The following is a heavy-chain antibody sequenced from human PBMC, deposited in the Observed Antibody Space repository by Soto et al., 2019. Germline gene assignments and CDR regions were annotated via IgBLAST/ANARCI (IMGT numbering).Heavy chain of an antibody. CDR2: ISGSGGST. V-gene: IGHV3-23*01. D-gene: IGHD3-22*01. CDR3: AKEESSYYYDSSGYDY. Sequence: PGGSLRLSCAASGFTFSSYAMSWVRQAPGKGLEWVSAISGSGGSTYYADSVKGRFTISRDNSKNTLYLQMNSLRAEDTAVYYCAKEESSYYYDSSGYDYWGQGTLVTVSS. J-gene: IGHJ4*02. CDR1: GFTFSSYA.